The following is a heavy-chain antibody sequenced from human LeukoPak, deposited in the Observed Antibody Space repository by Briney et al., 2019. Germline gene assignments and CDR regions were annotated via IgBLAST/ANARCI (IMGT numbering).Heavy chain of an antibody. CDR3: ARETYYYGSGSYYNVSGD. CDR1: GGSCSGYY. CDR2: INHSGST. V-gene: IGHV4-34*01. D-gene: IGHD3-10*01. J-gene: IGHJ4*02. Sequence: PSETLSLTCAVYGGSCSGYYWSWIRQPPGKGLEWIGEINHSGSTNYNPSLKSRVTISVDTSKNQFSLKLSSVTAADTAVYYCARETYYYGSGSYYNVSGDWGQGTLVTVSS.